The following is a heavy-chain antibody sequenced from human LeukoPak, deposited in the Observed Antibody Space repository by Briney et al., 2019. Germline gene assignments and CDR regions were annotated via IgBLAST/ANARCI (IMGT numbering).Heavy chain of an antibody. Sequence: GGSLRLSCAASGFTFCDHYMDWVGQAPGKGLEWFGGTRNKANSYTTEYAASVKGRFTISRANSKTSLYLKMTSLKTEDTAVYYCARVGYSYGFDYWGQGTLVTVSS. D-gene: IGHD5-18*01. CDR2: TRNKANSYTT. J-gene: IGHJ4*02. CDR1: GFTFCDHY. V-gene: IGHV3-72*01. CDR3: ARVGYSYGFDY.